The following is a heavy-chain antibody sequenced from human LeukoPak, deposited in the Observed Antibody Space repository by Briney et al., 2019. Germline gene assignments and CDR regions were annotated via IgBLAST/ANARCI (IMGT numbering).Heavy chain of an antibody. CDR1: GFTFSSYA. Sequence: PGGSLRLSCAASGFTFSSYAMSWVRQAPGKGLEWVSAISGSGGSTYYADSVKGRFTISRDNSKNTLYLQMNSLRAGDTAVYYCAKVTAPRAVSGSYLRGYYFDYWGQGTLVTVSS. CDR2: ISGSGGST. J-gene: IGHJ4*02. D-gene: IGHD1-26*01. V-gene: IGHV3-23*01. CDR3: AKVTAPRAVSGSYLRGYYFDY.